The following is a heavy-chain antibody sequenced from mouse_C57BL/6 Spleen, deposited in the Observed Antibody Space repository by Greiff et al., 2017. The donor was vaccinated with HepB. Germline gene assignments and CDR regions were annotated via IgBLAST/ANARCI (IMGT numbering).Heavy chain of an antibody. CDR2: IDPETGGT. J-gene: IGHJ3*01. Sequence: VNVVESGAELVRPGASVTLSCKASGYTFTDYEMHWVKQTPVHGLEWIGAIDPETGGTAYNQKFKGKAILTADKSSSTAYMELRSLTSEDSAVYYCTRSDGYDGVFAYWGQGTLVTVSA. CDR1: GYTFTDYE. CDR3: TRSDGYDGVFAY. V-gene: IGHV1-15*01. D-gene: IGHD2-2*01.